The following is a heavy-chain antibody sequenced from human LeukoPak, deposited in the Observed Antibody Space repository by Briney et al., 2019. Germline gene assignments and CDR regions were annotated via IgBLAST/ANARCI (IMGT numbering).Heavy chain of an antibody. CDR1: GFTFSNYG. J-gene: IGHJ4*02. CDR2: IWYDRSNK. V-gene: IGHV3-33*01. D-gene: IGHD2-2*02. CDR3: ATSSPYTCPDY. Sequence: GGSLRLSCAASGFTFSNYGMHWVRQAPGKGLEWVAVIWYDRSNKYYADSVKGRFTISRDYSKNTLYLQMNSLRAEDTAVYYCATSSPYTCPDYWGQGTLVTVSS.